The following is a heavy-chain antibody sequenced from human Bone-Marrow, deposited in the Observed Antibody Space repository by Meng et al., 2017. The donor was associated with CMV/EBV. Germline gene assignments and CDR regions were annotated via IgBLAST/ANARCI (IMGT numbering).Heavy chain of an antibody. V-gene: IGHV1-69*12. CDR2: IIPIFGTA. D-gene: IGHD6-13*01. J-gene: IGHJ4*02. Sequence: QVPRVQLGAEVKKPGSSVTVSCKAYGGTVSRHAISWVRQAPGQGLEWMGGIIPIFGTANYAQKFQGRVTITADESTSTAYMELSSLRSEDTAVYYCARSQYSSSWYPFTHWGQGTLVTVSS. CDR3: ARSQYSSSWYPFTH. CDR1: GGTVSRHA.